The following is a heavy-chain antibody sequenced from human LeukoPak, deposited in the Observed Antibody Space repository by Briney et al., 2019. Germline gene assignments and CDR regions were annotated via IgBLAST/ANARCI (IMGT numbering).Heavy chain of an antibody. J-gene: IGHJ6*03. CDR3: ARAYPYSSSWYRSSYYYYMDV. CDR1: GYTFTSYD. D-gene: IGHD6-13*01. Sequence: ASVKVSCKASGYTFTSYDINWVRQATGQGLEWMGWMNPNSGNPGYAQKFQGRVTMTRNTSISTAYMELSSLRSEDTAVYCCARAYPYSSSWYRSSYYYYMDVWGKGTTVTVSS. V-gene: IGHV1-8*01. CDR2: MNPNSGNP.